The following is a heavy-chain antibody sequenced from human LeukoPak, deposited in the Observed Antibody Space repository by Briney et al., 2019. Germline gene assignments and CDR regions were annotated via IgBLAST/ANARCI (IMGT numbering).Heavy chain of an antibody. J-gene: IGHJ4*02. D-gene: IGHD5-18*01. V-gene: IGHV1-69*05. CDR1: GGTFSSYA. CDR2: IIPIFGTA. CDR3: ARVRGDTAMVTDY. Sequence: SVKVSCKASGGTFSSYAISWVRQALGQGLEWMGRIIPIFGTANYAQKFQGRVTITTDESTSTAYMELSSLRSEDTAVYYCARVRGDTAMVTDYWGQGTLVTVSS.